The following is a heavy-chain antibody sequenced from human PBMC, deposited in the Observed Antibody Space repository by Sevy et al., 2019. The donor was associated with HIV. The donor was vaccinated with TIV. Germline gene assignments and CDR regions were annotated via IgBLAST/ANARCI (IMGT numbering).Heavy chain of an antibody. CDR2: IKSKTDGGTA. CDR1: GFTFNYAW. D-gene: IGHD3-3*01. V-gene: IGHV3-15*01. Sequence: GGSLRLSCAASGFTFNYAWMSWVRQAPGKGLEWVGRIKSKTDGGTADYAAHVKGRITIERDDSENTLYLEMNSLKTEDQAVYYCAEVVKNDFWDGHVNYYGLDVWGQGTTVTVSS. J-gene: IGHJ6*02. CDR3: AEVVKNDFWDGHVNYYGLDV.